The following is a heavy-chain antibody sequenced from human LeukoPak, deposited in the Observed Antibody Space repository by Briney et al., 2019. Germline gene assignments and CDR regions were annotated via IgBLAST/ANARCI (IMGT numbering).Heavy chain of an antibody. Sequence: GGSLRLSCAASGFTFGNYAMKWVRPAPGKGLEWVSGISGSGFSTYYADSGKGPFTISRDKSQNTLYLQINRLRAEDTAVYYCARSYGDTYYFDYWGQGTLVTASS. V-gene: IGHV3-23*01. CDR1: GFTFGNYA. D-gene: IGHD4-17*01. CDR3: ARSYGDTYYFDY. J-gene: IGHJ4*02. CDR2: ISGSGFST.